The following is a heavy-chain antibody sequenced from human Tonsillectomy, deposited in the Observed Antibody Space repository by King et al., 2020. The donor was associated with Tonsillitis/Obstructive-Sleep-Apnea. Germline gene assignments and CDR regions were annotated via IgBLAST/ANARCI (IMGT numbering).Heavy chain of an antibody. CDR2: IYYSGST. J-gene: IGHJ5*02. CDR1: GGSISSDSYY. V-gene: IGHV4-39*01. Sequence: QLQESGPGLVNPSETLSLTCTVSGGSISSDSYYWGWIRQPPGKGLEWIGAIYYSGSTYYNPSLKSRVTISVDTSKNQFSLKLRSVTAADTAVYFCARLGYCSGGSCHWFDPWGQRTLVTVSS. CDR3: ARLGYCSGGSCHWFDP. D-gene: IGHD2-15*01.